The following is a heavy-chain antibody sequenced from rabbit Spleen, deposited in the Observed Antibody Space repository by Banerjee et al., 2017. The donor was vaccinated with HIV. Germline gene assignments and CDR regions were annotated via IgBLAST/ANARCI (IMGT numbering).Heavy chain of an antibody. V-gene: IGHV1S40*01. CDR3: ARDSATSFSTYGMDL. CDR1: GFSFSTTYY. CDR2: GYPDGIGST. Sequence: QSLEESGGDMVKPGASLTLTCTASGFSFSTTYYICWVRQAPGKGLEWIGCGYPDGIGSTAYASWAKGRFTISKSSSSTVTLQMNSLTAADTATYFCARDSATSFSTYGMDLWGPGTLVTVS. J-gene: IGHJ6*01. D-gene: IGHD1-1*01.